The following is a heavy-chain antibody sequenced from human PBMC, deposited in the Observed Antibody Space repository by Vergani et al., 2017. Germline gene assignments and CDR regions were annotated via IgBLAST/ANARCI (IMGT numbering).Heavy chain of an antibody. J-gene: IGHJ4*02. Sequence: EVHLVESGGDLVQPGGSLRLSCAASGFTFSDYWMSWLRQTPGKGLEWVAYIKQDGSEKYYVDSVQGRFTISRDNAKDSLYLQMNSLRAEVTAVYYCARGAQPGYWGQGTLVTVSS. V-gene: IGHV3-7*01. CDR1: GFTFSDYW. CDR3: ARGAQPGY. CDR2: IKQDGSEK.